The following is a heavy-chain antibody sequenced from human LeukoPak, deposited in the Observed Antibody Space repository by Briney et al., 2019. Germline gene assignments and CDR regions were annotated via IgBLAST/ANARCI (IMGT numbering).Heavy chain of an antibody. D-gene: IGHD4-23*01. Sequence: GGSLRLSCAASGLTVSSNYLSWVRQAPGKGLECVSVIYSGGNTYYADSVKGRFTISRDNSKNTLFLQMNSLRAEDTAVYYCARRGDGGRSFDYWGQGTLVTVSS. J-gene: IGHJ4*02. CDR3: ARRGDGGRSFDY. V-gene: IGHV3-53*01. CDR2: IYSGGNT. CDR1: GLTVSSNY.